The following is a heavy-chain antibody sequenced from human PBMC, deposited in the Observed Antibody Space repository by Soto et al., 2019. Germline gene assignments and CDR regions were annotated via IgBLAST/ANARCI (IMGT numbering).Heavy chain of an antibody. Sequence: PGGSLRLSCAASGFTFSSSAMSWVRQAPGKGLEWVSAISGSGGTTYHADSVKGRFTISRDNSKNTLYLQMNRLRVEDTAVYYCAKAPIAVASANWFDPWGQGTLVTVSS. CDR2: ISGSGGTT. J-gene: IGHJ5*02. D-gene: IGHD6-19*01. CDR3: AKAPIAVASANWFDP. CDR1: GFTFSSSA. V-gene: IGHV3-23*01.